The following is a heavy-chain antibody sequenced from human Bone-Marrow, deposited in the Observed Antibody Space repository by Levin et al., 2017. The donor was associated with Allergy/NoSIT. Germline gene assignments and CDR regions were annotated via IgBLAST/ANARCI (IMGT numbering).Heavy chain of an antibody. D-gene: IGHD3-16*01. Sequence: GGSLRLSCTASGFSFSDFYMSWIRHVPGKGLEWVSYISSSGSPGTTIYYADSVKGRFTISRDNSKNSLYLQMNSLRAEDTAVYYCARDSLVYYGMDVWGQGTTVTVSS. CDR3: ARDSLVYYGMDV. V-gene: IGHV3-11*01. J-gene: IGHJ6*02. CDR1: GFSFSDFY. CDR2: ISSSGSPGTTI.